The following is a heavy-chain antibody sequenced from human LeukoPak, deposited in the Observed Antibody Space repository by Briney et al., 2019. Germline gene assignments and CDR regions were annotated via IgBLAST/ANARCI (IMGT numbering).Heavy chain of an antibody. J-gene: IGHJ4*02. CDR2: ISNSGGST. V-gene: IGHV3-23*01. CDR3: AKKQTGYCSGGSCPGTMGFDY. CDR1: GFTFTNYA. D-gene: IGHD2-15*01. Sequence: PGGSLRLSCAASGFTFTNYAMSWVRQAPGKGLEWASTISNSGGSTNYADSVKGRFTISRDNSKNTLYLQMSSLRAEDTAVYYCAKKQTGYCSGGSCPGTMGFDYWGQGTLVTVSS.